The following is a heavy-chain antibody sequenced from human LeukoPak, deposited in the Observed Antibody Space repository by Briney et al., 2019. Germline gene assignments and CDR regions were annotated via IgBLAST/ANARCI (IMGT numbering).Heavy chain of an antibody. CDR3: ARQTQGDY. CDR1: GGSISSSDYY. V-gene: IGHV4-39*01. J-gene: IGHJ4*02. CDR2: GYYSGRS. Sequence: SETLSLTCTVSGGSISSSDYYWAWVRQPPGKGLEWVGSGYYSGRSYYTQSLKSRVTISVDTSKNQFSLKLSSVTAADTAVYYCARQTQGDYWGQGTLVTVSS.